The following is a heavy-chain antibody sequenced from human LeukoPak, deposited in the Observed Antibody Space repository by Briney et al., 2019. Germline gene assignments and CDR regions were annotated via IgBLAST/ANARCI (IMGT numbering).Heavy chain of an antibody. CDR1: GGTFSSYA. Sequence: SVKVSCKASGGTFSSYAISWVRQAPGQGLEWMGRIIPILGIANYAQKLQGRVTMTTDTSTSTAYMELWSLRSDDTAVYYCARAGATVTTHFDYWGQGTLVTVSS. V-gene: IGHV1-69*04. D-gene: IGHD4-17*01. J-gene: IGHJ4*02. CDR2: IIPILGIA. CDR3: ARAGATVTTHFDY.